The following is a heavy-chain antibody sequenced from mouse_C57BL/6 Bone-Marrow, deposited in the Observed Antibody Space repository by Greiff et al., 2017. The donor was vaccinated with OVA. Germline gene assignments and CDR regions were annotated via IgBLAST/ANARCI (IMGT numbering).Heavy chain of an antibody. CDR1: GFSLTSYG. J-gene: IGHJ2*01. CDR3: ARRGTTVVEGFDY. D-gene: IGHD1-1*01. V-gene: IGHV2-2*01. CDR2: IGSGGST. Sequence: QVQLQQSGPGLVQPSQSLSITCTVSGFSLTSYGVHWVRQSPGKGREWLGVIGSGGSTDYNAAFIYRLSISKDNSKTQVFFQMNRLQADDTAIYYCARRGTTVVEGFDYWGQGTTLTVSS.